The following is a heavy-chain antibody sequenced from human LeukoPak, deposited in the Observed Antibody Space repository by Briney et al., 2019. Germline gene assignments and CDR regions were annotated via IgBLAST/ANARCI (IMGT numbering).Heavy chain of an antibody. CDR2: INQDGSVK. V-gene: IGHV3-7*04. D-gene: IGHD3-10*01. CDR3: ARDYSATGSFDY. Sequence: PGGSLRLSCAASGFTFSSYWMNWVRQAPGKGLEWVANINQDGSVKYYVDSVKGRFTISRDNAKNSLYLQMNSLRADGTAVCYCARDYSATGSFDYWGQGTLVTVSS. CDR1: GFTFSSYW. J-gene: IGHJ4*02.